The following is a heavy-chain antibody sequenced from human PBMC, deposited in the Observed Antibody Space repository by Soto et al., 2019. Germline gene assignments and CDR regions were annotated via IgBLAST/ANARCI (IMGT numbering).Heavy chain of an antibody. CDR1: GFTFSSYD. CDR3: AKEGPLPLDALDI. Sequence: GGSLRLSCAASGFTFSSYDMHWVRQTTGKGLEWVAALGAPGDIYYAASVKGRFTISRDNAKNSLYLQMNSLSAGDTAVYFCAKEGPLPLDALDIWGQGTMVTVSS. CDR2: LGAPGDI. V-gene: IGHV3-13*01. J-gene: IGHJ3*02.